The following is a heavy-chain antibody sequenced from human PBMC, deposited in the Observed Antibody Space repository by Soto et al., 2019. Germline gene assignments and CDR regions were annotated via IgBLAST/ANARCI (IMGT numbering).Heavy chain of an antibody. CDR1: GGSFSGYY. V-gene: IGHV4-59*01. D-gene: IGHD6-13*01. CDR3: ARVSFYQGAAAGSYYFDY. Sequence: SETLSLTCAVYGGSFSGYYWSWIRQPPGKGLEWIGYIYYSGSTNYNPSLKSRVTISVDTSKNQFSLKLSSVTAADTAVYYCARVSFYQGAAAGSYYFDYWGQGTLVTVSS. CDR2: IYYSGST. J-gene: IGHJ4*02.